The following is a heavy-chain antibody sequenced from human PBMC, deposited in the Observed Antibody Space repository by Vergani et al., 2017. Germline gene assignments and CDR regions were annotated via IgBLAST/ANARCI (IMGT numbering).Heavy chain of an antibody. CDR3: ARDYEGRCNNWNDGTWFDP. V-gene: IGHV4-39*07. Sequence: QLQLQESGPGLVKPSETLSLTCTVSGGSISSSSYYWGWIRQPXGKGLEWIGSIYYSGSTYYNPSLKSRVTISVDTSKNQFSLKLSSVTAADTAVYYCARDYEGRCNNWNDGTWFDPWGQGTLVTVSS. CDR2: IYYSGST. CDR1: GGSISSSSYY. D-gene: IGHD1-1*01. J-gene: IGHJ5*02.